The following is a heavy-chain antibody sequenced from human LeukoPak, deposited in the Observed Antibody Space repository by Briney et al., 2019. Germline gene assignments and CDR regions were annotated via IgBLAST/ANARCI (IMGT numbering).Heavy chain of an antibody. V-gene: IGHV3-74*01. CDR1: GFTFSSSW. Sequence: GGSLRLSCAASGFTFSSSWMHWVRQAPGKGLVWVSRITRDGSSTTYADSVKGRFTTSRDNAKNTLYLQMDSLRDDDTAVYYCTRDPGYESWSPFWGGMDVWGNGTTVIVSS. J-gene: IGHJ6*04. CDR2: ITRDGSST. CDR3: TRDPGYESWSPFWGGMDV. D-gene: IGHD3-16*01.